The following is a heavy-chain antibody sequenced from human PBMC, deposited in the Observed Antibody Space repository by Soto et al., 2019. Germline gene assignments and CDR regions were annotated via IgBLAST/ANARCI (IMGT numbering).Heavy chain of an antibody. CDR3: ARDWFGIDY. CDR2: FNPYNGNT. D-gene: IGHD3-16*01. V-gene: IGHV1-18*01. J-gene: IGHJ4*02. Sequence: QVQLVQSGAEVKKPGASVKVSCKASGYTFTSYGISWVRQAPGQGLEWMGWFNPYNGNTNYAQKLQGRVTMTTDTSTNTAYMELRSLRSVDTAVYYCARDWFGIDYWGQGTLVTVSS. CDR1: GYTFTSYG.